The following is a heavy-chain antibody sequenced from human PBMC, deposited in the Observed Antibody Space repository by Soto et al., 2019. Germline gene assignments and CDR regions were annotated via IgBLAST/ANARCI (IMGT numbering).Heavy chain of an antibody. V-gene: IGHV3-21*01. CDR3: AIGVSDYVVVAPAALDV. Sequence: PWGTLRLPCAASAITFSRYSIYWVRRAPGKGLERVSCISSSSSHRYQAVSVNGRFAISTDNGDNSVCLQTNRLRADDTAVYSCAIGVSDYVVVAPAALDVWGQGTTGTVSS. J-gene: IGHJ6*02. D-gene: IGHD2-2*01. CDR2: ISSSSSHR. CDR1: AITFSRYS.